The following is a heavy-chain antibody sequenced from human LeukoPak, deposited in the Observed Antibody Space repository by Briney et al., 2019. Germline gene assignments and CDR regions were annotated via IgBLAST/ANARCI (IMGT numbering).Heavy chain of an antibody. Sequence: PGGSLRLSCAASGFTFSDYYMSWIRQAPGQGLECVSYISSSGSNIYYADSVKGRFTISRDNAKNSLYLQMNSLRAEDTAVYYCAGDHSSHECFQHWGQGTLVTVSS. CDR1: GFTFSDYY. CDR3: AGDHSSHECFQH. V-gene: IGHV3-11*04. J-gene: IGHJ1*01. D-gene: IGHD3-22*01. CDR2: ISSSGSNI.